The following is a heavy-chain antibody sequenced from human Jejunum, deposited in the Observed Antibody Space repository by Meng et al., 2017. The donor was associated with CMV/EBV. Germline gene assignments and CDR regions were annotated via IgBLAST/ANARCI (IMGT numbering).Heavy chain of an antibody. V-gene: IGHV3-30*03. CDR1: GFTSTSYD. J-gene: IGHJ4*02. D-gene: IGHD3-16*01. CDR2: ISFDGTNK. Sequence: LRLSCAGSGFTSTSYDMHWVRQAPGKGLEWVAVISFDGTNKYYADSVKGRFNISRDNSKNTLYLQMDSLRAEDTAVYYCTPFGAPTDYWGQGTLVTVSS. CDR3: TPFGAPTDY.